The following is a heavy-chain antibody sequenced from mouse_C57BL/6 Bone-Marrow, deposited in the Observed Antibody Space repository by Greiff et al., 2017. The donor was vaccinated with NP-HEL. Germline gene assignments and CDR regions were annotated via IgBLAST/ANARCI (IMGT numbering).Heavy chain of an antibody. D-gene: IGHD2-1*01. CDR3: ARTGYGNHPYYFDY. CDR1: GFTFSDYG. Sequence: EVQVVESGGGLVKPGGSLKLSCAASGFTFSDYGMHWVRQAPEKGLEWVAYISSGSSTIYYADTVKGRFTISRDNAKNTLFLQMTSLRSEDTAMYYCARTGYGNHPYYFDYWGQGTTLTVSS. CDR2: ISSGSSTI. V-gene: IGHV5-17*01. J-gene: IGHJ2*01.